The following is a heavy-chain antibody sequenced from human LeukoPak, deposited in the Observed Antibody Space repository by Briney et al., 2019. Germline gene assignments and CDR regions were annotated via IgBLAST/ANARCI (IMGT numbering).Heavy chain of an antibody. J-gene: IGHJ4*02. CDR1: GGSISSGGYY. Sequence: KPSETLSLTCTVSGGSISSGGYYWSWLRQHPGKGLEWIGYIYYSGSTYYNPSLKSRVTISVDTSKNQFSLKLSSVTAADTAVYYCARAPGATRGGIHPESLWGQGTLVTVSS. V-gene: IGHV4-31*03. D-gene: IGHD4-23*01. CDR2: IYYSGST. CDR3: ARAPGATRGGIHPESL.